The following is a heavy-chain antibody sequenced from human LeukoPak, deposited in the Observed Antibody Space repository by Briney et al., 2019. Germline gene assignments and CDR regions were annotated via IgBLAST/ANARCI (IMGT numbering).Heavy chain of an antibody. CDR3: AREWGIAAAESDY. CDR1: GFTFSIYS. V-gene: IGHV3-21*01. J-gene: IGHJ4*02. Sequence: GGSLRLSSAASGFTFSIYSMNWVRQAPGKGLEWVSSISSSSSYIYYADSVKGRFTISRDNAKNSLYLQMNSLRAEDTAVYYCAREWGIAAAESDYWGQGTLVTVSS. CDR2: ISSSSSYI. D-gene: IGHD6-13*01.